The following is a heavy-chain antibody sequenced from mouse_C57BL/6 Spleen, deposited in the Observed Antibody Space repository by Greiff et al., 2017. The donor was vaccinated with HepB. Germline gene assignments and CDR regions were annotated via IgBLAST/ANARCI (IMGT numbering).Heavy chain of an antibody. D-gene: IGHD1-1*01. CDR2: ISSGGSYT. V-gene: IGHV5-6*01. J-gene: IGHJ2*01. CDR3: AREVTTVVPFDY. CDR1: GFTFSSYG. Sequence: EVKVVESGGDLVKPGGSLKLSCAASGFTFSSYGMSWVRQTPDKRLGWVATISSGGSYTYYPDSVKGRFTISRDNAKNTLYLQMSSLKSEDTAMYYCAREVTTVVPFDYWGQGTTLTVSS.